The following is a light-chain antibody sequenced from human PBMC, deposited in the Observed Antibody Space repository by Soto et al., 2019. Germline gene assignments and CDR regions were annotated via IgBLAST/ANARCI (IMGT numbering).Light chain of an antibody. CDR3: QQYGGSPMYT. CDR1: ESLSSNF. V-gene: IGKV3-20*01. Sequence: IVLTQFPGTLSLSPGERATLSCRASESLSSNFLAWYQQRPGQAPRLLIYGASSRVTDIPDRFSGSGSGTDFTLTISRVEPEDFAVYYCQQYGGSPMYTFGQGTKLEIK. J-gene: IGKJ2*01. CDR2: GAS.